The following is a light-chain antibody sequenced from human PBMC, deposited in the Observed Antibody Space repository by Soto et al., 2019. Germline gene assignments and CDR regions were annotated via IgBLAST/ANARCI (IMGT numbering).Light chain of an antibody. J-gene: IGKJ1*01. Sequence: AIQMTQSPSSLSASVGDRAIITCRESHAISTEVGWYQQRPGKATKLLIYGTSNLQSGVPSRFSGSGSGTDFTPTINGLQPEDFATYDGLPDYSYPPTFGQRTKVDVK. CDR3: LPDYSYPPT. CDR2: GTS. CDR1: HAISTE. V-gene: IGKV1-6*01.